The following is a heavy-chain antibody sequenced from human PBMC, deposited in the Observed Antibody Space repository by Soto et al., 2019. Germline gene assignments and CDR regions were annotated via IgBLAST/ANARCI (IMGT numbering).Heavy chain of an antibody. CDR1: GDTLTIFD. CDR3: AREPNESYYFDY. V-gene: IGHV1-46*01. Sequence: ASVKVSSKASGDTLTIFDMHWVRQAPGQGLEWMGIITPTTGSTYFAQRFQGRVTMTRDTSTSTVYMELTSLTSEDTAVCYCAREPNESYYFDYWGQGTLVTVSS. CDR2: ITPTTGST. D-gene: IGHD5-18*01. J-gene: IGHJ4*02.